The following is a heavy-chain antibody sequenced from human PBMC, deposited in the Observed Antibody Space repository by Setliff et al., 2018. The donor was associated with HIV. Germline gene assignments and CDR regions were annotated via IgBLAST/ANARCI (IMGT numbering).Heavy chain of an antibody. V-gene: IGHV4-61*02. CDR1: GGSISSGNYF. D-gene: IGHD3-22*01. CDR3: ARGTGYYYDSSGSNCSDP. Sequence: KSSETLSLTCTVSGGSISSGNYFWNWIRQPAGKGLEWIGRIYTSGSTHYNPSLESRVTMSVDTSKNQFSLKLSSVTAADTAVYYCARGTGYYYDSSGSNCSDPWGQGTLVTVSS. CDR2: IYTSGST. J-gene: IGHJ5*02.